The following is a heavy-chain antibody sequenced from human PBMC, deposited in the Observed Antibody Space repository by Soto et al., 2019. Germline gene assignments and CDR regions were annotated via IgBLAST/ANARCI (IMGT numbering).Heavy chain of an antibody. V-gene: IGHV4-61*01. CDR2: IYYTGST. D-gene: IGHD3-22*01. CDR1: GGSVNTAPYH. CDR3: ARDHHSYYDTSGYYPYFDF. Sequence: PSETLSLTCTVSGGSVNTAPYHWSWIRQSPRNGLEWIGNIYYTGSTNYNPSFESRVAISLDTSNNRFSLRLTSLTAADTAVYFCARDHHSYYDTSGYYPYFDFWGQGTLVTVS. J-gene: IGHJ4*02.